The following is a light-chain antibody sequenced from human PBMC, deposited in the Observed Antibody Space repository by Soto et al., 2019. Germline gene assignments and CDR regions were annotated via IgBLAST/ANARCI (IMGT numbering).Light chain of an antibody. CDR3: SSFAGDNDVI. Sequence: QSVLTQPPSASGSPGQSVTISCSGSSSDIGAYNFVSWYQQHPGQAPKLMIFEVNQRPSGVPNRFSGSKSGNTASLTVSGLQYEDEVDYYCSSFAGDNDVIFGGGTKVTVL. V-gene: IGLV2-8*01. J-gene: IGLJ2*01. CDR2: EVN. CDR1: SSDIGAYNF.